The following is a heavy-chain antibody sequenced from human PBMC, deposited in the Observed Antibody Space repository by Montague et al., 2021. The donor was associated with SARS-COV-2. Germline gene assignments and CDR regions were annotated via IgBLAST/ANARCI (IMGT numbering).Heavy chain of an antibody. CDR1: GFPVSSNN. CDR3: AARADYYYGMDV. V-gene: IGHV3-66*01. CDR2: IYSGGST. Sequence: SLRLSCAASGFPVSSNNMSWFRQAPGKGLEWVSVIYSGGSTQYADSVKGRFTISRDKSNYTLYLQMNNLRAEDTAVYYCAARADYYYGMDVWGQGTSVTVSS. J-gene: IGHJ6*02.